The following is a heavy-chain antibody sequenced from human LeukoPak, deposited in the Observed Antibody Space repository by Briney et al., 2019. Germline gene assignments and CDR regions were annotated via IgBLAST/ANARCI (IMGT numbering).Heavy chain of an antibody. Sequence: PGGSLRLSCAASGFTFSSYSMNWVRQAPGKGLEWVSYISSSSTTIYYADSVKGRFTISRDNSKNTLYLQMNSLRAEDAAVYYCAKDLYVDVRWGSAFDIWGQGTVVTVSS. CDR2: ISSSSTTI. J-gene: IGHJ3*02. CDR3: AKDLYVDVRWGSAFDI. CDR1: GFTFSSYS. V-gene: IGHV3-48*01. D-gene: IGHD2-21*01.